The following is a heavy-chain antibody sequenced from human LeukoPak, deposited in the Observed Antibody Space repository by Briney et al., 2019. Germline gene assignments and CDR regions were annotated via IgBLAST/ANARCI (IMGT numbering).Heavy chain of an antibody. CDR2: ISSDGNNK. CDR3: ARDEYLWVVIQLGLFDY. V-gene: IGHV3-30-3*01. Sequence: GRSLRLSCAASGFTFSSYAMHWVRQAPGKGLEWVAVISSDGNNKYYADSVKGQFTISRDNSKNTLYLQMNSLRAEDTAVYYCARDEYLWVVIQLGLFDYWGQGTLVTVSS. J-gene: IGHJ4*02. D-gene: IGHD2-2*01. CDR1: GFTFSSYA.